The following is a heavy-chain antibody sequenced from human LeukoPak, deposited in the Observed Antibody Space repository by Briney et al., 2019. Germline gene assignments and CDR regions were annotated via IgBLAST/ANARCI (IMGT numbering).Heavy chain of an antibody. J-gene: IGHJ4*02. V-gene: IGHV3-23*01. CDR1: GFTFSSYA. CDR2: ISGSGGST. D-gene: IGHD6-13*01. CDR3: AKGFRRQLVGCHPFT. Sequence: PGGSLRLSCAASGFTFSSYAMSWVRQAPGKGLEWVSAISGSGGSTYYADSVKGRFTISRDNSKNTLYLQMNSLRAEDTTVYYCAKGFRRQLVGCHPFTWGQGTLVTLSS.